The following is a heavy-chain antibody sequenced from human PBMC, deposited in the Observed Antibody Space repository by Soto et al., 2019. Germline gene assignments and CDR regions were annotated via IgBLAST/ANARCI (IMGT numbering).Heavy chain of an antibody. J-gene: IGHJ4*02. CDR2: ILPLFATA. V-gene: IGHV1-69*12. Sequence: QVQLVQSGAEVKKPGSSVRVSCKASGGTFGGYGLSWVRQAPGQGLEWVGGILPLFATANYAQKFQGRVTITADESTXAXXXGXXSLRSDDTAMYYRARGGTWYNYAGRTYHHTAKLDYWGQGTLVTV. CDR3: ARGGTWYNYAGRTYHHTAKLDY. D-gene: IGHD3-16*01. CDR1: GGTFGGYG.